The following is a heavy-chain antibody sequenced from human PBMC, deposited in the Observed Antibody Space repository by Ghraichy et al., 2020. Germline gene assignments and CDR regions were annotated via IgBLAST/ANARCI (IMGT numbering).Heavy chain of an antibody. CDR2: IYYSGST. J-gene: IGHJ6*02. D-gene: IGHD1-14*01. CDR1: GGSITSGSSY. V-gene: IGHV4-31*03. Sequence: SQTLSLTCTVSGGSITSGSSYWTWIRQHPVKGLEWLGYIYYSGSTYYNPSLKSRLSISLYTSKKQFSLRLSSVTAADTAVYYCARDRRVRGQSEGSQPQKAYFYYYGMDVWGQGTTVTVSS. CDR3: ARDRRVRGQSEGSQPQKAYFYYYGMDV.